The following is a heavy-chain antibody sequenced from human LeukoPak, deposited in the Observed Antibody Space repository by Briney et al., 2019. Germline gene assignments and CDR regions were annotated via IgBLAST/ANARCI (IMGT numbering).Heavy chain of an antibody. CDR2: IKSDGSNT. D-gene: IGHD6-6*01. Sequence: GGSLRLSCAASGFTFSTYWMHWVRQAPGKGLVWVSRIKSDGSNTAYPDSAKGRFTISRDNAKNTLYLQMNSLRAEDTAVYYCARSPYTTSSFDYWGQGTLVTVSS. CDR1: GFTFSTYW. V-gene: IGHV3-74*01. CDR3: ARSPYTTSSFDY. J-gene: IGHJ4*02.